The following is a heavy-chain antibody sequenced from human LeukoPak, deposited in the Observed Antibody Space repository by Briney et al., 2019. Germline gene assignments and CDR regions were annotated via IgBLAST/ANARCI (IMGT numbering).Heavy chain of an antibody. CDR2: LYRDGAT. J-gene: IGHJ3*02. CDR3: ARVETAYDAFDI. CDR1: GFTVSTNY. D-gene: IGHD2-21*02. Sequence: GGSLRLSCAASGFTVSTNYMTWVRQAPGKGLECVSVLYRDGATYYADSVKGRFVVSRDIYENTLYLQMNSLRAEDTAVYFCARVETAYDAFDIWGQGTMVVVSS. V-gene: IGHV3-53*01.